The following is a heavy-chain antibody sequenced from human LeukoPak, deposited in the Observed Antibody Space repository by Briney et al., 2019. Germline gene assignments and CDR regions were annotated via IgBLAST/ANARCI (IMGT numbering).Heavy chain of an antibody. CDR1: GXTFITYC. D-gene: IGHD4-23*01. CDR3: ARPDDYGGKPAAFDI. CDR2: IYPGDSDT. V-gene: IGHV5-51*01. J-gene: IGHJ3*02. Sequence: GESLKISFKASGXTFITYCIGWVRQMPGKGLEWMGIIYPGDSDTRYSPSFQGQVTISADKSISTAYLQWSSLKASDTAIYYCARPDDYGGKPAAFDIWGQGTLVTVSS.